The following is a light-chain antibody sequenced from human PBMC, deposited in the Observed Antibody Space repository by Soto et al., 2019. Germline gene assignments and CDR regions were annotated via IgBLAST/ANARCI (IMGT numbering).Light chain of an antibody. Sequence: DIQMTQAPSSRSASVGDRVTITCRASQGISNYLAWYQQKPGKVPKLLIYAASTLPSGVPSRFSGSGSGTDFTLTISSLQPEDVATYYCQKYNSAPWTFGQGTKVDIK. CDR2: AAS. J-gene: IGKJ1*01. CDR1: QGISNY. CDR3: QKYNSAPWT. V-gene: IGKV1-27*01.